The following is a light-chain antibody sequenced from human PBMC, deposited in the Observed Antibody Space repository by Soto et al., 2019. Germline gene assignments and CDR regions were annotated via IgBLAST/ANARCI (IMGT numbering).Light chain of an antibody. CDR3: QQYNGYFVA. CDR1: QSISNW. V-gene: IGKV1-5*03. J-gene: IGKJ1*01. CDR2: KAS. Sequence: GDRVTITCRASQSISNWLAWYQQKPGKAPKVLISKASTSEKGVPSRFSGSGSGTAFTLTISSLQPDDFATYYCQQYNGYFVAFGQLNKV.